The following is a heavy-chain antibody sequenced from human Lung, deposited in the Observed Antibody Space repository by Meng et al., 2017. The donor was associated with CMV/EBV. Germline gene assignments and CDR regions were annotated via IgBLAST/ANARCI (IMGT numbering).Heavy chain of an antibody. CDR1: GGSSSSSNW. Sequence: VQLQDWGPGPVKPSGTLSLPCAVTGGSSSSSNWWSWVRQPPGKGLEWIGEIYHSGSNNYNPSLKSRVTISVDKSKNQFSLKLSSVTAADTAVYYCASFPPPGKQWLVTDYWGQGTLVTVSS. V-gene: IGHV4-4*02. D-gene: IGHD6-19*01. J-gene: IGHJ4*02. CDR3: ASFPPPGKQWLVTDY. CDR2: IYHSGSN.